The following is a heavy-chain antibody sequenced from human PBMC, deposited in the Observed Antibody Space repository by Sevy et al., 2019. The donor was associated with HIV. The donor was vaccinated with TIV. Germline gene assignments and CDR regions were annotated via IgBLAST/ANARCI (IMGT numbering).Heavy chain of an antibody. CDR3: AREGCTKPHDY. Sequence: GSLRLTCAASGFTFSKYSMSWVRQPPGKGLEWVSTLSFGCGEINYADSVKGRFTISRHNSKSSVYLQMNNLRPEDTAVYYCAREGCTKPHDYWGQGTLVTVSS. V-gene: IGHV3-23*01. J-gene: IGHJ4*02. CDR1: GFTFSKYS. CDR2: LSFGCGEI. D-gene: IGHD2-8*01.